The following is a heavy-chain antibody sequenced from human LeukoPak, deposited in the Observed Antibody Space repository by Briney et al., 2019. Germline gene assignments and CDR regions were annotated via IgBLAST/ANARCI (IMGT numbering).Heavy chain of an antibody. CDR1: GDSISSSNW. Sequence: SETLSLTCAVSGDSISSSNWWSWVRQPPGKGLEWIGEIYHSGSTNYNPSLKSRVTISVDKSKNQFSLKLSSVTAADTAVYYCAREDYYGSGSYLYWGQGTLVTVSS. V-gene: IGHV4-4*02. D-gene: IGHD3-10*01. J-gene: IGHJ4*02. CDR2: IYHSGST. CDR3: AREDYYGSGSYLY.